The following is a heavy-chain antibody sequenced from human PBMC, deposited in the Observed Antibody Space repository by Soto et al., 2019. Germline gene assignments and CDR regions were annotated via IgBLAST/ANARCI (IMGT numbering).Heavy chain of an antibody. J-gene: IGHJ4*02. D-gene: IGHD4-17*01. CDR1: GGSISSGGYS. Sequence: TSETLSLTCAVSGGSISSGGYSWSWIRQPPGKGLEWIGYIYHSGSTYYNPSLKSRVTISVDRSKNQFSLKLSSVTAADKAVYYCAYGDYRFDYWGQGTLVTVSS. CDR3: AYGDYRFDY. V-gene: IGHV4-30-2*01. CDR2: IYHSGST.